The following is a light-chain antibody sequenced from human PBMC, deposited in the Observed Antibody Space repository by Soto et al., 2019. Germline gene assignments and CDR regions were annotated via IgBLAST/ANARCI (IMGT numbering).Light chain of an antibody. Sequence: QSVLTQPPSVSGAPGQRVSISCTGSTSNIGAPYDVHWYQHLPGTAPKLLIYGDNNRPSGVPDRFSGSKSGTSASLAITRLQAEDEADYYCSSYAGSNKSVFGTGTRAPS. V-gene: IGLV1-40*01. CDR1: TSNIGAPYD. CDR3: SSYAGSNKSV. CDR2: GDN. J-gene: IGLJ1*01.